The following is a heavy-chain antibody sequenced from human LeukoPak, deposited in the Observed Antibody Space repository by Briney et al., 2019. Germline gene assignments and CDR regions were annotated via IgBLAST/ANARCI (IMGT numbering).Heavy chain of an antibody. CDR3: ASNFDY. V-gene: IGHV3-74*01. CDR1: GFTXXXXX. Sequence: GGSLRLSCAASGFTXXXXXXXWXXQXXGKGLVWVSRINSDGSSTSYADSVKGRFTISRDNAKNTLYLQMNSLRAEDTAVYYCASNFDYWGQGTLVTVSS. CDR2: INSDGSST. J-gene: IGHJ4*02.